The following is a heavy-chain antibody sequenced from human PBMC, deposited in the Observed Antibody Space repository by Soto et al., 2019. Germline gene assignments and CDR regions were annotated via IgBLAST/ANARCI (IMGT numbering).Heavy chain of an antibody. CDR3: AKSRNADSSGHYYDF. Sequence: GRSLRLSCAASGFTFSNYAMSWVRQAPGKGLEWVSGIGGRGTSSYYADSVKGRFAISRDNSYNTLFLQLLSLRAEDTAVYYCAKSRNADSSGHYYDFWGQGTRVTVSS. D-gene: IGHD3-22*01. V-gene: IGHV3-23*01. CDR1: GFTFSNYA. CDR2: IGGRGTSS. J-gene: IGHJ4*02.